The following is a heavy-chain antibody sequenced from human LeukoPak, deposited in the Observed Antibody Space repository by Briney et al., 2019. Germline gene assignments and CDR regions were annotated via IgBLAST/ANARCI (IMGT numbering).Heavy chain of an antibody. CDR1: GGSISSGDYY. J-gene: IGHJ5*02. CDR3: ARGGSHDYGDYGNWFDP. Sequence: SQTLSLTCTVSGGSISSGDYYWSWIRQPPGKGLEWIGYIYYSGSTYYNPSLKSRVTISVDTSKNQFSLKLSSVTAADTAVYYCARGGSHDYGDYGNWFDPWGQGTLVTVSS. V-gene: IGHV4-30-4*01. D-gene: IGHD4-17*01. CDR2: IYYSGST.